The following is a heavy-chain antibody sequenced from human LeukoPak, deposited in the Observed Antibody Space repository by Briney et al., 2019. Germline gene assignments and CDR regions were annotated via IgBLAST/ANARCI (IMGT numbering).Heavy chain of an antibody. J-gene: IGHJ6*03. CDR2: IRSKANSYAT. Sequence: GGSLRLSCAASGFTFSGSAMHWVRQASGKGLEWVGRIRSKANSYATAYAASVKGRFTISRDDSKNTAYLQMNSLKTEDTAVYYCTIAAAAYYYYMDVWGKGTTVTVSS. CDR3: TIAAAAYYYYMDV. CDR1: GFTFSGSA. D-gene: IGHD6-13*01. V-gene: IGHV3-73*01.